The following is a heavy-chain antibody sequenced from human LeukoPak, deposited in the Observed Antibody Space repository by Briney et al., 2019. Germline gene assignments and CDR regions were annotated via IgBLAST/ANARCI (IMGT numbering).Heavy chain of an antibody. CDR3: ARDPYLIVLVPPAIGWFDP. CDR2: IIPIFGTA. V-gene: IGHV1-69*05. CDR1: GGTFSSYA. J-gene: IGHJ5*02. D-gene: IGHD2-2*02. Sequence: PVKVSCKASGGTFSSYAISWVRQAPGQGLEWMGRIIPIFGTANYAQKFQGRVTITTDESTSTAYMELRSLRSDDTAVYYCARDPYLIVLVPPAIGWFDPWGQGTLVTVSS.